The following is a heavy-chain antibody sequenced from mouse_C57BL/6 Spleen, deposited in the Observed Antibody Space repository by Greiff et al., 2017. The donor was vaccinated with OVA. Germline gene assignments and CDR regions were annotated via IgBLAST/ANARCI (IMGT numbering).Heavy chain of an antibody. J-gene: IGHJ4*01. D-gene: IGHD1-1*01. CDR3: ASLYGSSPPDAMDY. CDR2: ISSGSSTI. CDR1: GFTFSDYG. Sequence: DVQLVESGGGLVKPGGSLKLSCAASGFTFSDYGMHWVRQAPEKGLEWVAYISSGSSTIYYADTVKGRFTISRDNAKNTLFLQMTSLRSEDTAMYYCASLYGSSPPDAMDYWGQGTSVTVSS. V-gene: IGHV5-17*01.